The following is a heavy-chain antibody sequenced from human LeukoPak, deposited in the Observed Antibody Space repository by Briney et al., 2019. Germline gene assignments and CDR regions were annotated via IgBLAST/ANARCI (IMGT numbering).Heavy chain of an antibody. CDR2: IDPNSGDT. Sequence: ASLKVSCKASGYTFTDYYMHWVRQAPGQGLEWMGWIDPNSGDTNYPQKFQGRVTMTRDTSISTAYMELSSLRSDDTAVYYCARGRYCSSTSCSDFDYWGQGTLVTVSS. V-gene: IGHV1-2*02. J-gene: IGHJ4*02. D-gene: IGHD2-2*01. CDR1: GYTFTDYY. CDR3: ARGRYCSSTSCSDFDY.